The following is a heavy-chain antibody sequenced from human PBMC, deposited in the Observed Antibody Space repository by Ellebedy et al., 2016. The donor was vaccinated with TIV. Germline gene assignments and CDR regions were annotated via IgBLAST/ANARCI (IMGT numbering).Heavy chain of an antibody. CDR2: LYAAGST. CDR1: GLTVSSNY. J-gene: IGHJ6*02. D-gene: IGHD2-15*01. V-gene: IGHV3-53*01. Sequence: PGGSLRLSCAASGLTVSSNYMSWVRQAPGKGLEWVSVLYAAGSTYYADSVKGRFSISRDSSKNTLYLEMNSLRTDDTGVYYCARDGGYCSGGRCYSYGMDVWGQGTTVIVSS. CDR3: ARDGGYCSGGRCYSYGMDV.